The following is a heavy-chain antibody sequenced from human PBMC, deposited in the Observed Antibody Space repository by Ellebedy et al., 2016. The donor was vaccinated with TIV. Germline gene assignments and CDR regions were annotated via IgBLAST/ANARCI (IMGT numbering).Heavy chain of an antibody. CDR2: TIPMFGTA. CDR1: GGTFSTYA. V-gene: IGHV1-69*13. J-gene: IGHJ2*01. D-gene: IGHD5-24*01. Sequence: AASVKVSCKASGGTFSTYAISWVRQAPGQGLEWLGGTIPMFGTANFAQRFQGRATITADESRSTAYMELSSLRSEDTAVYYCAGDRAPIGRNWYFDLWGRGTLVTVSS. CDR3: AGDRAPIGRNWYFDL.